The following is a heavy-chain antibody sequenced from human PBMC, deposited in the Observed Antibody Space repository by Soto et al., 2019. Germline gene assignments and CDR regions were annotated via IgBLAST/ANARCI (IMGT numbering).Heavy chain of an antibody. Sequence: QVQLQESGPGLVKPSETLSLTCTVSGGSISSYYWSWIRQPPGKGLEWIGYIYYSGSTNYNPSLKSRVTIAVDTSKNQFSLKLSSVTAADTAVYYCARHALLETTHDISFYYFDYWGQGTLVTVSS. V-gene: IGHV4-59*08. CDR1: GGSISSYY. CDR2: IYYSGST. CDR3: ARHALLETTHDISFYYFDY. J-gene: IGHJ4*02. D-gene: IGHD3-9*01.